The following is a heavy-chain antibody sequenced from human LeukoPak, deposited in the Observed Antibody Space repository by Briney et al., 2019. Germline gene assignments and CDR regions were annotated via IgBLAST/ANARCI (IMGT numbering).Heavy chain of an antibody. CDR3: ARGGSWFDP. CDR2: ISWNSGSI. J-gene: IGHJ5*02. V-gene: IGHV3-9*01. D-gene: IGHD2-15*01. Sequence: GGSLRLSCAASGFTFDDYAMHWVRQAPGKGLEWVSGISWNSGSIGYADSVKGRFTISRDNAKNSLYLQMNSLRAEDTAVYYCARGGSWFDPWGQGTLVTVSS. CDR1: GFTFDDYA.